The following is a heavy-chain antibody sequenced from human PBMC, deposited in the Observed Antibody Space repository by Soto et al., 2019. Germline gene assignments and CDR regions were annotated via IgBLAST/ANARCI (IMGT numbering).Heavy chain of an antibody. D-gene: IGHD6-13*01. V-gene: IGHV5-10-1*01. CDR3: ARHFISLGKQQPNNEYYYGMDV. CDR1: GYCFTSCW. J-gene: IGHJ6*02. Sequence: GASLKISCKGSGYCFTSCWIWWGRQLGGKGVGWRGRIDPSGYYTNYSPSFQGHVTISADKSISTAYLQWSSLKASATAMYYCARHFISLGKQQPNNEYYYGMDVWGQGTTVTVSS. CDR2: IDPSGYYT.